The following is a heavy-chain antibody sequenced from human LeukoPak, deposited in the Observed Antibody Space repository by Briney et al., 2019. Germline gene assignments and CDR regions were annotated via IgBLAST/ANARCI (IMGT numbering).Heavy chain of an antibody. J-gene: IGHJ4*02. D-gene: IGHD6-19*01. CDR1: GGSISSSSYY. CDR2: ISYSGST. CDR3: ARVGRALAVAGIDY. V-gene: IGHV4-39*07. Sequence: SETLSLTCTVSGGSISSSSYYWGWIRQPPGQGLEWYVSISYSGSTYYNPSLKSRVTISVDTSKNQFSLKLSSVTAADTAVYYCARVGRALAVAGIDYWGQGTLVTVSS.